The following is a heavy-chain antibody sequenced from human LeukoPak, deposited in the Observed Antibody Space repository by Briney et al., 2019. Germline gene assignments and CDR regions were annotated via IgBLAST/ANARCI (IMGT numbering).Heavy chain of an antibody. D-gene: IGHD6-13*01. CDR1: GFTFSSYG. CDR2: ISYDGSNK. CDR3: ARGIAAAGYFDY. Sequence: QTGGSLRLSCAASGFTFSSYGMHWVRQAPGKGLEWVAAISYDGSNKYYADSVKGRFTISRDNSKNTLYLQMNSLRAEDTAVYYCARGIAAAGYFDYWGQGTLVTVSS. V-gene: IGHV3-30*03. J-gene: IGHJ4*02.